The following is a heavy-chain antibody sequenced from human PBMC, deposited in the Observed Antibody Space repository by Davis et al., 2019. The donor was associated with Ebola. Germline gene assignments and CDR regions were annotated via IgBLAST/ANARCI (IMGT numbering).Heavy chain of an antibody. J-gene: IGHJ6*02. V-gene: IGHV4-30-2*01. D-gene: IGHD1-26*01. Sequence: SETLSLTCAVSGGSISSGGYSWSWIRQPPGKGLEWIGYIYHSGSTNYNPSLKSRVTISIDTSKNQFSLKLSSVTAADTAVYYCARGPTTWGMDVWGQGTTVTVSS. CDR2: IYHSGST. CDR3: ARGPTTWGMDV. CDR1: GGSISSGGYS.